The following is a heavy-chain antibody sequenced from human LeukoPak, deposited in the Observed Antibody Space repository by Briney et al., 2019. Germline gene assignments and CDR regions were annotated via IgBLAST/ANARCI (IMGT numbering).Heavy chain of an antibody. J-gene: IGHJ5*02. V-gene: IGHV4-39*01. CDR1: GGSISSYY. CDR3: ARPVGYCSGGSCWNWFDP. CDR2: IYYSGST. Sequence: SETLSLTCTVSGGSISSYYWGWIRQPPGKGLEWIGSIYYSGSTYYNPSLKSRVTISVDTSKNQFSMKLSSVTAADTAVYYCARPVGYCSGGSCWNWFDPWGQGTLVTVSS. D-gene: IGHD2-15*01.